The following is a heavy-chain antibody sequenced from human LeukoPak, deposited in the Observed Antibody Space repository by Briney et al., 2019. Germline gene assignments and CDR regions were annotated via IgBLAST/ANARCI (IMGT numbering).Heavy chain of an antibody. D-gene: IGHD2-2*01. J-gene: IGHJ4*02. Sequence: HPGGSLRLSCAASGFTFSRYWMHWARQAPGKGLMWVSRISPDGSTTLYADSVKGRFTISRDNAKNTLYLQMNSLRAEDTAVFYCAAHTSTNWLFDYWGQGTLVTVSS. CDR3: AAHTSTNWLFDY. CDR1: GFTFSRYW. V-gene: IGHV3-74*03. CDR2: ISPDGSTT.